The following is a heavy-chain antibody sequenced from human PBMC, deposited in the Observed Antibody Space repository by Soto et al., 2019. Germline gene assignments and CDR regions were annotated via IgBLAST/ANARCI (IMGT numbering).Heavy chain of an antibody. D-gene: IGHD4-17*01. CDR1: GFTFMSYD. CDR3: ARGNYGGNSGAFDI. Sequence: GSLRLSCAASGFTFMSYDMDWGLQGTGKGLEWVSAIGTAGDPYYPGSVKGRFTISRENAKNSLYLQMNSLRAGDTAVYYCARGNYGGNSGAFDIWGQGTMVTVSS. V-gene: IGHV3-13*05. J-gene: IGHJ3*02. CDR2: IGTAGDP.